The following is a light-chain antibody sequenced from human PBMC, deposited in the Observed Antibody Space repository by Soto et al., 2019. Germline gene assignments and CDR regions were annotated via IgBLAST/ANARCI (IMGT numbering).Light chain of an antibody. Sequence: QSVLTQPASVSGSPGQSISISCTVTSSDVGGYNYVSWYQQHPGKAPKLMMYDVRSRPSGVSDRFSGSKSGNTASLTISGLQAEDEAHYYCSSYTSSSTVFGGGTKVTVL. J-gene: IGLJ2*01. CDR3: SSYTSSSTV. V-gene: IGLV2-14*01. CDR2: DVR. CDR1: SSDVGGYNY.